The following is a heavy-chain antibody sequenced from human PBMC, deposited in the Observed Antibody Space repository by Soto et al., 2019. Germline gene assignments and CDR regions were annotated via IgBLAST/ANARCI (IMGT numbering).Heavy chain of an antibody. CDR1: GYTFGTYG. CDR3: ARDRQNYGTFDY. D-gene: IGHD1-7*01. J-gene: IGHJ4*02. V-gene: IGHV1-18*01. CDR2: ISGHNGVT. Sequence: QVQLVQSGGEVKKPGASVKVSCKAAGYTFGTYGISWVRQAPGHGLEWMGWISGHNGVTNNARKFQDRVTMTTDTSTSTAYMELRSLRSDDTAMYYCARDRQNYGTFDYWGQGTLGTVSS.